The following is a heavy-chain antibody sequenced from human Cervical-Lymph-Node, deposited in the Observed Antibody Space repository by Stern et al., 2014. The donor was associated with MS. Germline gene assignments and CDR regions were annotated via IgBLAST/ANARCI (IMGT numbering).Heavy chain of an antibody. Sequence: VQLEESGGGLVQPGRSLRLSCAVSGLTFDDYAMPWVRQAPGKGLEWVSGISWNSDNIGYAESVKGRFTISRDNVKNSLYLQMNTLRPEDTAFYYCAKDGSSSLTGGAFDIWGQGTMVTVSS. V-gene: IGHV3-9*01. CDR2: ISWNSDNI. CDR1: GLTFDDYA. CDR3: AKDGSSSLTGGAFDI. J-gene: IGHJ3*02. D-gene: IGHD6-13*01.